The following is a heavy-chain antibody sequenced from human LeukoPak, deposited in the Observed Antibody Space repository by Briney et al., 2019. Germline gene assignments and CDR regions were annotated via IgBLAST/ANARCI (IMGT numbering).Heavy chain of an antibody. CDR2: IRYDGSNR. D-gene: IGHD3-22*01. V-gene: IGHV3-30*02. Sequence: PGGSLRLSCAASGFTFSSYGMHWVRQAPGKGLEWVAFIRYDGSNRYYADSVKGRFTISRDKSKNTLYLQMNSLRAEDTAVYYCAKDGRYYYDSSGYYGVWGQGTMVTVSS. CDR3: AKDGRYYYDSSGYYGV. CDR1: GFTFSSYG. J-gene: IGHJ3*01.